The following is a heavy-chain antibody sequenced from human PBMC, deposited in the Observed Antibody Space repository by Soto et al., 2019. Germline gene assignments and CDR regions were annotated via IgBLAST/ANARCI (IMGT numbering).Heavy chain of an antibody. CDR3: ARGIFGSGTANDY. D-gene: IGHD3-10*01. CDR2: IDGDGSGT. CDR1: RFTFSGSW. V-gene: IGHV3-74*01. J-gene: IGHJ4*02. Sequence: EVQLVESGGGLVQPGGSLRLSCAASRFTFSGSWMHWVRQAPGKGLVWVSRIDGDGSGTSYADFVKGRFTISRDDAKNTLFLQINGLRAEDTAVYYCARGIFGSGTANDYWGQGTLVTVSS.